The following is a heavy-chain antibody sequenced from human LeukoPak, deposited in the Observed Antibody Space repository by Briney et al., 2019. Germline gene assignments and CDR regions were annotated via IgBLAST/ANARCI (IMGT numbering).Heavy chain of an antibody. CDR2: INTDGSRT. J-gene: IGHJ6*03. CDR1: GFTFSSYW. CDR3: ARDFIAARNYYYMDV. D-gene: IGHD6-6*01. Sequence: PGGSLRLSCAASGFTFSSYWMHWVRQAPGEGLVWVSRINTDGSRTSCADSVKGRFTISRDNAKNTMYLQMNSLRAEDTAVYYCARDFIAARNYYYMDVWGKGTTVTVSS. V-gene: IGHV3-74*01.